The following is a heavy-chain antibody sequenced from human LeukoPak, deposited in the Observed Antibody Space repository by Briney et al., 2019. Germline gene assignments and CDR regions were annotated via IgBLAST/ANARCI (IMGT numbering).Heavy chain of an antibody. D-gene: IGHD2-15*01. V-gene: IGHV3-23*01. CDR2: INTNGGST. Sequence: GGSLRLSCAASGFTFSSYAMSWVRQAPGKGLEWVSAINTNGGSTYYADSVQGRFTISRDNSKSTLCLQMNSLRAEDTAVYYCAKQLGYCSDGSCYFPYWGQGTLVTVSS. CDR3: AKQLGYCSDGSCYFPY. CDR1: GFTFSSYA. J-gene: IGHJ4*02.